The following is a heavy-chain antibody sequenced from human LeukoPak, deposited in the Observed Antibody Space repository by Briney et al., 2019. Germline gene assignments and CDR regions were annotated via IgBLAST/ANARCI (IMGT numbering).Heavy chain of an antibody. CDR2: INSDGSST. Sequence: GGSLRLSCAASGFTFNSYWMHWVRQAPGKGLVWVSRINSDGSSTTYADSVKGRFTISRDNAKNTLYLQMNSLRADDTAVYYCARDITIFGGFYGMDVWGQGTTVTVAS. CDR3: ARDITIFGGFYGMDV. CDR1: GFTFNSYW. J-gene: IGHJ6*02. D-gene: IGHD3-3*01. V-gene: IGHV3-74*01.